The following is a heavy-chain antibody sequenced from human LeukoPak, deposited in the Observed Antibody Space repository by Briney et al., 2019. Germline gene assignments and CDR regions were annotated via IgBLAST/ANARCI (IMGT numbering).Heavy chain of an antibody. CDR1: GFTFSSYS. V-gene: IGHV3-21*01. D-gene: IGHD3-10*01. CDR3: ARVLAPTWFGES. CDR2: ISSSSSYI. Sequence: GGSLRLSCAASGFTFSSYSMNWVRQAPGKGLEWVSSISSSSSYIYYADSVKGRFTISRDNAKNSLYLQMNSLRAEDTAVYYCARVLAPTWFGESWGQGTLVTVSS. J-gene: IGHJ4*02.